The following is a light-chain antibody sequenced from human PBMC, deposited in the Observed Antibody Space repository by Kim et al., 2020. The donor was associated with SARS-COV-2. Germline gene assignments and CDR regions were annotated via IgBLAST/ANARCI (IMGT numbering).Light chain of an antibody. CDR3: QVWDSSTDHVI. V-gene: IGLV3-21*01. Sequence: APGETATISCGGNDIGRKSVHWYQQRPGQAPALVIYFDKDRPSGIPERFSGSNSENSATLTISRVEVGDEAEYYCQVWDSSTDHVIFGGGTQLTVL. J-gene: IGLJ2*01. CDR1: DIGRKS. CDR2: FDK.